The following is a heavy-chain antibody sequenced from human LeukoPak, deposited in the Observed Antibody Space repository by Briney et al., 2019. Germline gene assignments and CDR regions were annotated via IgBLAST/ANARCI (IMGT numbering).Heavy chain of an antibody. V-gene: IGHV3-74*01. CDR2: IYSDGSRT. Sequence: GSLILSCAGSGFTLSSNWMHWGRQGPGKGLVWLSRIYSDGSRTNYADSVQGRFTISGDNAKNTVYLQMNSLRAEDTAVYYCARSGRGGAFDIWGQGTMVTVSS. J-gene: IGHJ3*02. D-gene: IGHD1-26*01. CDR3: ARSGRGGAFDI. CDR1: GFTLSSNW.